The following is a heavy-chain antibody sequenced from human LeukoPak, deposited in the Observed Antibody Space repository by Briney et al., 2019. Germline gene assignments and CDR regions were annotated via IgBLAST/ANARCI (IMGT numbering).Heavy chain of an antibody. D-gene: IGHD2-15*01. Sequence: SETLSLTCTVSGGSISSSDYYWGWLRQPPGTGLEWIASIYYSGTTHYNPSHQSRVTMSVDTSKNQFSLKLSSVTAADTAVYYCARVNTQGVPSPWGQGILVTVSS. J-gene: IGHJ5*02. CDR3: ARVNTQGVPSP. CDR1: GGSISSSDYY. CDR2: IYYSGTT. V-gene: IGHV4-39*01.